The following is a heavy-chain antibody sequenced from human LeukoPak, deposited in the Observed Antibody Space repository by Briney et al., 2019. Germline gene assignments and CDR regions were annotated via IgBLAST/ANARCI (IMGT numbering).Heavy chain of an antibody. CDR1: GYTFTSYG. Sequence: ASVKVSCKASGYTFTSYGISWVRQAPGQGLEWMGWISAYNGNTNYAQKLQGRVTMTTDTSTSTAYMELRSLRSDDTAVYYCARGHYDFLTGDFFDYWGQGTLVTVSS. D-gene: IGHD3-9*01. CDR2: ISAYNGNT. CDR3: ARGHYDFLTGDFFDY. V-gene: IGHV1-18*01. J-gene: IGHJ4*02.